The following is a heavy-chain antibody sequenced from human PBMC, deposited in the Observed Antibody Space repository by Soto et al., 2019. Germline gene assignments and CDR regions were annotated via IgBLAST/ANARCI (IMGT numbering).Heavy chain of an antibody. Sequence: GGSLRLSCAASGFTFSSYAMTWVRQAPGKGLEWVSTITGSGGTTYYADPVQGRFTISRDNAMNTVYLQMNSLRAGDTAVYFWAKYGTSFGGGDYFDYWGKGTVVTVPS. CDR1: GFTFSSYA. V-gene: IGHV3-23*01. CDR2: ITGSGGTT. CDR3: AKYGTSFGGGDYFDY. D-gene: IGHD2-21*01. J-gene: IGHJ4*02.